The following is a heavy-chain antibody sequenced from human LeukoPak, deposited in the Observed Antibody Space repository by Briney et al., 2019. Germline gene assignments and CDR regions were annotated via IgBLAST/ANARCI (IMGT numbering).Heavy chain of an antibody. V-gene: IGHV4-30-2*01. CDR3: ARVSYSSGFDY. J-gene: IGHJ4*02. CDR1: GGSISSGGYS. CDR2: IYHSGST. D-gene: IGHD4-11*01. Sequence: KPSETLSLTCAVSGGSISSGGYSWSWIRQPPGKGLEWIAYIYHSGSTYYNPSLKSRVTISVDRSKNQFSLKLSSVTAADTAVYYCARVSYSSGFDYWGQGTLVTVSS.